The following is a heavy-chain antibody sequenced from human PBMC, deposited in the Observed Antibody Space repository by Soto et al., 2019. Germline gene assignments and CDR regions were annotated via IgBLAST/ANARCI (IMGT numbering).Heavy chain of an antibody. D-gene: IGHD2-15*01. V-gene: IGHV4-34*01. CDR2: INHSGST. Sequence: SETLSLTCAVYVGSFSCYYWIWIRQPPGKGLEWIGEINHSGSTNYNPSLKSRVTISVDTSKNQFSLKLSSVTAADTAVYYCAKAPSKFGCSGGSCYSRWFNWFDPWGQGTLVTVSS. J-gene: IGHJ5*02. CDR1: VGSFSCYY. CDR3: AKAPSKFGCSGGSCYSRWFNWFDP.